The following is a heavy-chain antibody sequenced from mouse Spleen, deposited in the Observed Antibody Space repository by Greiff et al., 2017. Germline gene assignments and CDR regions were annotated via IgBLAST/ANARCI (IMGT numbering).Heavy chain of an antibody. CDR2: IHPNSGST. V-gene: IGHV1-64*01. CDR1: GYTFTSYW. J-gene: IGHJ2*01. CDR3: ARGGGNYGKYYFDY. D-gene: IGHD2-1*01. Sequence: QVQLQQPGAELVKPGASVKLSCKASGYTFTSYWMHWVKQRPGQGLEWIGMIHPNSGSTNYNEKFKSKATLTVDKSSSTAYMQLSSLTSEDSAVYYCARGGGNYGKYYFDYWGQGTTLTVSS.